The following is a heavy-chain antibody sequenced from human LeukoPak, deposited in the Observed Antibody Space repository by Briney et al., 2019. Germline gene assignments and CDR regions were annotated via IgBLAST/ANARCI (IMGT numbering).Heavy chain of an antibody. CDR2: INRSGST. V-gene: IGHV4-34*01. CDR3: ARRGYSYGPGRGWFDP. CDR1: GGSFSGYY. J-gene: IGHJ5*02. Sequence: SETLSLTCAVYGGSFSGYYWSWIRQPPGKGLEWIGEINRSGSTNYNPSLKSRVTISVDTSKNQFSLKLSSVTAADTAVYYCARRGYSYGPGRGWFDPWGQGTLVTVSS. D-gene: IGHD5-18*01.